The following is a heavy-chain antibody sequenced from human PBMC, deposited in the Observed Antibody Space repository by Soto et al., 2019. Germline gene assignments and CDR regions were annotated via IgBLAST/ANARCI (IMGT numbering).Heavy chain of an antibody. CDR3: AKGEVRGIIPSYFDY. CDR2: ISNDGSNE. Sequence: QVQLVESGGGVVQPGRSLRLSCAGSGFTFRWFGMNWVRQAPGKGLEWVARISNDGSNEYYVDSVKGRFTISRHNSKNTLYLQMDSLRAEDTAVYYCAKGEVRGIIPSYFDYWGLGTLVTVSS. D-gene: IGHD3-10*01. J-gene: IGHJ4*02. CDR1: GFTFRWFG. V-gene: IGHV3-30*18.